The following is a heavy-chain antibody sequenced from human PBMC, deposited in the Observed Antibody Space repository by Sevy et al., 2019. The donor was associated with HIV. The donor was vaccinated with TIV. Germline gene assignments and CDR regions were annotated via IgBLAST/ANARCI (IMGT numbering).Heavy chain of an antibody. D-gene: IGHD3-16*01. J-gene: IGHJ6*02. V-gene: IGHV3-30*18. CDR2: ISSDGSYR. Sequence: GGSLRLSCAASGFTFGTYDMHWVRQAPGKGLEWVAIISSDGSYRFYADSLRGRFSMSRDNSKNTMYLQISGLLIEDTAVYYCAKNRPPGGSLFSRHGMDVWGRGTTVTVSS. CDR1: GFTFGTYD. CDR3: AKNRPPGGSLFSRHGMDV.